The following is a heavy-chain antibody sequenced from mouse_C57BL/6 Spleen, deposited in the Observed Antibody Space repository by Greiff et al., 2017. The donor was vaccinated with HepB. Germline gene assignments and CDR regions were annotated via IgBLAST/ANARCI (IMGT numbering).Heavy chain of an antibody. CDR1: GYAFSSSW. D-gene: IGHD2-4*01. Sequence: VKLQESGPELVKPGASVKISCKASGYAFSSSWMNWVKQRPGKGLEWIGRIYPGDGDTNYNGKFKGKATLTADKSSSTAYMQLSSLTSEDSAVYFCARVDDYDGDYAMDYWGQGTSVTVSS. CDR3: ARVDDYDGDYAMDY. J-gene: IGHJ4*01. CDR2: IYPGDGDT. V-gene: IGHV1-82*01.